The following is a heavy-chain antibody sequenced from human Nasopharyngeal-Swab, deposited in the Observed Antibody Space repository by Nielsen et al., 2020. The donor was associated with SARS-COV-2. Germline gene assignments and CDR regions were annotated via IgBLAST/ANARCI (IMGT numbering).Heavy chain of an antibody. J-gene: IGHJ4*02. Sequence: WIRQPPGKGLEWGAVISYDGSNKYYADSVKGRITISRDNSKNTLYLQMNSLRAEDTAVYYCAKDRYSGSYYPDYWGQGTLVTVSS. CDR3: AKDRYSGSYYPDY. V-gene: IGHV3-30*18. CDR2: ISYDGSNK. D-gene: IGHD1-26*01.